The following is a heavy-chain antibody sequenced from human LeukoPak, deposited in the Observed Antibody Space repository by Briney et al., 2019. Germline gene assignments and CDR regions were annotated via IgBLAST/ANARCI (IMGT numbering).Heavy chain of an antibody. V-gene: IGHV4-61*01. J-gene: IGHJ4*02. CDR2: IYYSGSA. CDR3: ARGWGYYGSGSYYNAVDY. D-gene: IGHD3-10*01. Sequence: SETLSLTCTVSGGSVSSGSYYWSWLRQPPGKGLEWIGYIYYSGSANYNPSLKSRVTISVDTSKNQFSLKLSSVTAADTAVYYCARGWGYYGSGSYYNAVDYWGQGTLVTVSS. CDR1: GGSVSSGSYY.